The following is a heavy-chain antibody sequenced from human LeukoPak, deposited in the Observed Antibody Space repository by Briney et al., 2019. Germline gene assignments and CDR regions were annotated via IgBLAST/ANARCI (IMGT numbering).Heavy chain of an antibody. CDR3: ASQQWLVEGIAFDI. V-gene: IGHV4-61*02. J-gene: IGHJ3*02. D-gene: IGHD6-19*01. CDR1: GGSISSGRYY. Sequence: SETLSLTCTVSGGSISSGRYYWSWIRQPPGKGLEWIGRIYTSGSTNYNPSLKSLVTISVDTSKNQFSLRLSSVTAADTAVYYCASQQWLVEGIAFDIWGQGTMVTVSS. CDR2: IYTSGST.